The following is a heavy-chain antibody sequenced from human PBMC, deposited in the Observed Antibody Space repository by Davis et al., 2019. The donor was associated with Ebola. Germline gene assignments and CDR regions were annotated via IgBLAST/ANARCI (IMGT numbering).Heavy chain of an antibody. Sequence: PSETLSLTCTVSGGSISSYYWSWIRQPPGKGLEWIGYIYYSGSTNYNPSLKSRVTISVDTSKNQFSLKLSSVTAADTAVYYCATTTGYCSGGSCYSWFDPWGQGTLVTVSS. CDR1: GGSISSYY. V-gene: IGHV4-59*01. D-gene: IGHD2-15*01. CDR2: IYYSGST. J-gene: IGHJ5*02. CDR3: ATTTGYCSGGSCYSWFDP.